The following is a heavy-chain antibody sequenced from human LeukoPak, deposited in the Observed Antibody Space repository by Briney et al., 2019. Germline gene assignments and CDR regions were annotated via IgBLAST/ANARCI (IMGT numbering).Heavy chain of an antibody. CDR2: IQSTTDGVTT. J-gene: IGHJ4*02. CDR3: TRIRGYSAYNFNY. V-gene: IGHV3-15*01. CDR1: GFSFKDAW. D-gene: IGHD5-12*01. Sequence: GGSLRLSCAASGFSFKDAWMSWVRQAPGKGLEWVGRIQSTTDGVTTDYAAPVKGRFTISRDDSRNTLYLQLNSLKTEDTALYYCTRIRGYSAYNFNYWGQGTLVTVSS.